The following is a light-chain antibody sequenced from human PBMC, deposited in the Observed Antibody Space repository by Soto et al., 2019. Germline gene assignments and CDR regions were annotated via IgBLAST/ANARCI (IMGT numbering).Light chain of an antibody. Sequence: IVLTQSPYSLAVSLCERATINCKSGHGLLYSSNNKNYLAWYQQKPGQPPKLLIYWASTRESGVPDRFSGSGSGTDFTLTISSLQAEDVAVYYCQQYYSTPLTFGGGTKVDIK. V-gene: IGKV4-1*01. CDR3: QQYYSTPLT. J-gene: IGKJ4*01. CDR1: HGLLYSSNNKNY. CDR2: WAS.